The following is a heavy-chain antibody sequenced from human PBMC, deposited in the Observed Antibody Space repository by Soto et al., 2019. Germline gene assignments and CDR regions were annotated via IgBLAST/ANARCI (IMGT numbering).Heavy chain of an antibody. J-gene: IGHJ6*02. Sequence: QVQLQQWGAGLLKPSETLSLTCAVYGGSFSAYYWSWIRQSPGKGLEWIGEINHSGSTKYNPSLKSRVTISVDSSKNQFSLGLTSVTAADTAVFYCARGSTRKHCSRTTCYAGYYSGMDVWGQGTTVTVSS. CDR2: INHSGST. CDR3: ARGSTRKHCSRTTCYAGYYSGMDV. D-gene: IGHD2-2*01. V-gene: IGHV4-34*01. CDR1: GGSFSAYY.